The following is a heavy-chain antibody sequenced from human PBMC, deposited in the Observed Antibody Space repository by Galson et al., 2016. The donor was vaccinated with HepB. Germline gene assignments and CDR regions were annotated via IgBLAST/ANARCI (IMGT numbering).Heavy chain of an antibody. CDR2: ISGDTTTT. Sequence: SLRLSCAASGLTFSNYAMTWVRPAPGKGLEWVSSISGDTTTTYYADSVKGRFTISRDNSKNTFYLQMNSLRAEDTASYYCAKGGGSTWYISPHFVDPWGQGTLVTVSS. J-gene: IGHJ5*02. D-gene: IGHD6-13*01. CDR3: AKGGGSTWYISPHFVDP. CDR1: GLTFSNYA. V-gene: IGHV3-23*01.